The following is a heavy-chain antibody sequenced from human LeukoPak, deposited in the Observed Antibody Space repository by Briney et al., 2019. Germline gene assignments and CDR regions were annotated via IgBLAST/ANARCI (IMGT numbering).Heavy chain of an antibody. CDR1: GGTFISYA. J-gene: IGHJ4*02. D-gene: IGHD3-9*01. Sequence: SVKVSFKASGGTFISYAISWVRQAPGQGLEWMGGIIPIFGTANYAQKFQGRVTITADKSTSTAYMELSSLRSEDTAVYYCARVGNYDILTGYYTFDYWGQGTLVTVSS. CDR2: IIPIFGTA. V-gene: IGHV1-69*06. CDR3: ARVGNYDILTGYYTFDY.